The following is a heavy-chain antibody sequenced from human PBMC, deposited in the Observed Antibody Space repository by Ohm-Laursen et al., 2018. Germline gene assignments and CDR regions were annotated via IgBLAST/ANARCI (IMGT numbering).Heavy chain of an antibody. CDR3: ARANNYYDSSGYPRMFDY. CDR2: IWYDGSNK. Sequence: SLRLSCTASGFTFSSYGMHWVRQAPGKGLEWVAVIWYDGSNKYYADSVKGRSTISRDNSKNTLYLQMNSLRAEDTAVYYCARANNYYDSSGYPRMFDYWGQGTLVTVSS. J-gene: IGHJ4*02. V-gene: IGHV3-33*01. D-gene: IGHD3-22*01. CDR1: GFTFSSYG.